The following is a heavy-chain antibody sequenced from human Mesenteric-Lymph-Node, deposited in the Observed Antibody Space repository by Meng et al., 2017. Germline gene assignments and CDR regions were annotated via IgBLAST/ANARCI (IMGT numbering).Heavy chain of an antibody. V-gene: IGHV3-21*04. CDR3: AKDKDDYGDYAEYYYYYGMDV. D-gene: IGHD4-17*01. Sequence: GGSLRLSCAASGFTFSSYSMNWVRQAPGKGLEWVSSISSSSSYIYYADSVKGRFTISRDNAKNSLYLQMNSLRAEDTAVYYCAKDKDDYGDYAEYYYYYGMDVWGQGTTVTVSS. J-gene: IGHJ6*02. CDR1: GFTFSSYS. CDR2: ISSSSSYI.